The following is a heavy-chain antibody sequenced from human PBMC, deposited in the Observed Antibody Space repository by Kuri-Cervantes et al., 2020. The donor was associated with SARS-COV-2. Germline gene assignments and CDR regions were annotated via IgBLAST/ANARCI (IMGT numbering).Heavy chain of an antibody. CDR3: ARDLYYYDSSGPEGYYYYGMDV. CDR2: IIPIFGTA. J-gene: IGHJ6*02. CDR1: GGTFSSYA. Sequence: SVKVSCKASGGTFSSYAISWVRQAPGQGLEWMGGIIPIFGTANYAQKFQGRVTITADKSTSTAYMELSSLRSEDTAVYYCARDLYYYDSSGPEGYYYYGMDVWGQGATVTVSS. V-gene: IGHV1-69*06. D-gene: IGHD3-22*01.